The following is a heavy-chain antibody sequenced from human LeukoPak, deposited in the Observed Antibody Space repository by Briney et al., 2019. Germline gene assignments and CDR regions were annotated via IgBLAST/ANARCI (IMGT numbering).Heavy chain of an antibody. Sequence: GGSLRLSCAASGFTFSVYWMTWVRLAPGKGLEWVANIKEDGSEKHYADSVKGRFTISRDNAKNSLYLQMDTLRLEDTAVYYCACTIAVGYWGQGTLVTVSS. CDR3: ACTIAVGY. J-gene: IGHJ4*02. V-gene: IGHV3-7*01. D-gene: IGHD6-19*01. CDR2: IKEDGSEK. CDR1: GFTFSVYW.